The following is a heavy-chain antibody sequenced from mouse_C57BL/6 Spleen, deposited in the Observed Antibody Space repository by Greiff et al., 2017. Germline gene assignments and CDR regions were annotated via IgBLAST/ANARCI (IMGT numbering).Heavy chain of an antibody. CDR3: ARGPDGMDY. V-gene: IGHV5-6*01. Sequence: EVQLVESGGDLVKPGGSLKLSCAASGFTFSSYGMSWVRQTPDKRLEWVATISSGGSYTYYPDSVKGRFTIARDNAKNTLYLQMSRLKSEDTAKYYCARGPDGMDYWGQGTSVTVSS. J-gene: IGHJ4*01. CDR2: ISSGGSYT. CDR1: GFTFSSYG.